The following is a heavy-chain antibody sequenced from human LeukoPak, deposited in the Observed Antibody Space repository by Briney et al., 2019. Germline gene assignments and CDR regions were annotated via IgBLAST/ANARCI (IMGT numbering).Heavy chain of an antibody. CDR2: IIPIFGTA. Sequence: GSSVKVSCKASGGAFSSYAISWVRQAPGQGLEWMGRIIPIFGTANYAQKFQGRVTITTDESTSTAYMELSSLRSEDTAVYYCARDLFSSSWPFDYWGQGTLVTVSS. CDR1: GGAFSSYA. CDR3: ARDLFSSSWPFDY. V-gene: IGHV1-69*05. D-gene: IGHD6-13*01. J-gene: IGHJ4*02.